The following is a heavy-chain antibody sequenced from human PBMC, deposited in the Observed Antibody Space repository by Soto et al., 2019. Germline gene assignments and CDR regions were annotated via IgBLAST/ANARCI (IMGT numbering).Heavy chain of an antibody. CDR1: GFTFSSYG. CDR3: AKDLDRSGTTGIFRDY. V-gene: IGHV3-30*18. CDR2: ISYDGSNK. D-gene: IGHD1-7*01. Sequence: GSLRLSCAASGFTFSSYGMHWVRQAPGKGLEWVSLISYDGSNKYYADSVKGRFTISRDNSKNTLYLQMNSLRAEDTAVYYCAKDLDRSGTTGIFRDYWGQGTLVTVSS. J-gene: IGHJ4*02.